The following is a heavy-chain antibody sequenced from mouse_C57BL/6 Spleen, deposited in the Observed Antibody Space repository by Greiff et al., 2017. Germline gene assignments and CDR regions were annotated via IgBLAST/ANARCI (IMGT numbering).Heavy chain of an antibody. J-gene: IGHJ4*01. Sequence: VQLQQPGAELVKPGASVKLSCKASGYTFTSYWMHWVKQRPGQGLEWIGMIHPNSGSTNYNEKFKSKATLTVDKSSSTAYMQLSSLTSEDSAVYYCAREGDDYDGRYYAMDYWGQGTSVTVSS. D-gene: IGHD2-4*01. CDR2: IHPNSGST. CDR3: AREGDDYDGRYYAMDY. V-gene: IGHV1-64*01. CDR1: GYTFTSYW.